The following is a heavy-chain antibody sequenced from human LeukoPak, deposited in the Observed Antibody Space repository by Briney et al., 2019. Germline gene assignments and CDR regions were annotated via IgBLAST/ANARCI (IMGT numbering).Heavy chain of an antibody. Sequence: GGSLRPSCAASGFTFTNYNMNWVRQAPGKGLEWVSSISSSSSYIYYADSVKGRFTISRDNAKNSLYLQMNSLRAEDTAVYYCARGAHYYYDSSGYSYGDDYWGQGTLVTVSS. CDR3: ARGAHYYYDSSGYSYGDDY. D-gene: IGHD3-22*01. CDR2: ISSSSSYI. V-gene: IGHV3-21*01. CDR1: GFTFTNYN. J-gene: IGHJ4*02.